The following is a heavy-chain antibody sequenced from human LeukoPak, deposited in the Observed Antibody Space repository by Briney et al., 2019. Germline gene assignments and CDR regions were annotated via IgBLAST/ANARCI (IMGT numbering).Heavy chain of an antibody. D-gene: IGHD1-1*01. CDR3: ARVQVSDDNWGFFNY. CDR2: INPNSGGS. J-gene: IGHJ4*02. CDR1: GYTFPANY. V-gene: IGHV1-2*02. Sequence: ASVKVSCKASGYTFPANYMHWVRQAPGQGLEWMGWINPNSGGSNCAQKFQGRVTMTRETSISTAYMELSRLSSDDTAVYYCARVQVSDDNWGFFNYWGQGTLVTVSS.